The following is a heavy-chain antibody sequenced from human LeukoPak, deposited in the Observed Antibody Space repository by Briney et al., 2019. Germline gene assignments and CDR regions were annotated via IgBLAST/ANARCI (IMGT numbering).Heavy chain of an antibody. V-gene: IGHV4-59*01. CDR3: ARDRAAGGLGYNWFDP. CDR1: GGSLSSYY. J-gene: IGHJ5*02. D-gene: IGHD6-19*01. Sequence: ASETLSLTCSVSGGSLSSYYWSWIRQSPGKQLEWIGDIHDSGSTNYNPSLNSRVTIFMDTSKNQFSLRLSSVTAADTAVYYCARDRAAGGLGYNWFDPWGQGTLVTVSS. CDR2: IHDSGST.